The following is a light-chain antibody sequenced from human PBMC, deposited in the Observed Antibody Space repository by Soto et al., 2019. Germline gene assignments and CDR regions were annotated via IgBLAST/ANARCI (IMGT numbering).Light chain of an antibody. V-gene: IGKV3-11*01. CDR1: QSISSY. Sequence: EIVLTQSPATLSLSPGERDTLSCRASQSISSYLAWYQQKPGQAPRLLIYDASNRATGIPARFSGSGSGTDFTLTISSLEPEDFAVYYWHQRANWPPFTFGGGTKVEIK. CDR2: DAS. CDR3: HQRANWPPFT. J-gene: IGKJ4*01.